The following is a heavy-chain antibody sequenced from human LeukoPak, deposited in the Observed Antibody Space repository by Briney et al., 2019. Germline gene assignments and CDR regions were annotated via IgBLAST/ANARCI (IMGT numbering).Heavy chain of an antibody. V-gene: IGHV4-39*01. CDR1: GGSISSSSYY. D-gene: IGHD3-10*01. CDR2: IYYSGST. J-gene: IGHJ5*02. CDR3: SRHKPCVELLWFGESRNWFDP. Sequence: SETLSLTCTVSGGSISSSSYYWGWIRQPPGKGLEWIGSIYYSGSTYYNPSLKSRVTISVDTSKNQFSLKLSSVTAADTAVYSFSRHKPCVELLWFGESRNWFDPWGQGTLVTVSS.